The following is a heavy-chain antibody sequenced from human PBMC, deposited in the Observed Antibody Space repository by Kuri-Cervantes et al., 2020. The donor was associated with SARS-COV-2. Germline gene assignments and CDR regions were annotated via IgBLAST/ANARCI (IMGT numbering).Heavy chain of an antibody. CDR3: ARDMGGEAYCGGDCYFDY. CDR1: GGSISSYY. Sequence: SETLSLTCTVSGGSISSYYWSWIQQPAGKGLEWIGRIYTSGSTNYNPSLKSRVTMSVDTSKNQFSLKLSSVTAADTAVYYCARDMGGEAYCGGDCYFDYWGQGTLVTVSS. CDR2: IYTSGST. D-gene: IGHD2-21*01. J-gene: IGHJ4*02. V-gene: IGHV4-4*07.